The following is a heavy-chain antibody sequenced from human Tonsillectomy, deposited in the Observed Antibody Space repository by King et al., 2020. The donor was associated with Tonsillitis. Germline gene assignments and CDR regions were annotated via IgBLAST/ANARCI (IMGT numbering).Heavy chain of an antibody. D-gene: IGHD6-19*01. Sequence: QLVQSGAEVKKPGESLRISCKGSGYSFTSYWISWVRQMPGKGLECMGRIDPSDSYTNYSPSFQGHVTISADKSISTAYLQWSSLKASDTAMYYCARSLSIAVAGTHDWYFDLWGRGTLVTVSS. CDR1: GYSFTSYW. J-gene: IGHJ2*01. CDR2: IDPSDSYT. V-gene: IGHV5-10-1*03. CDR3: ARSLSIAVAGTHDWYFDL.